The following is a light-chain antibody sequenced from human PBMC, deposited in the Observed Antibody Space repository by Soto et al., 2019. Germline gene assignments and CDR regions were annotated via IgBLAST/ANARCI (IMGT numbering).Light chain of an antibody. J-gene: IGKJ4*01. CDR3: QQSDRFPPLT. CDR1: QGSSNC. CDR2: AAS. Sequence: DIQMTQSPSSVSASVGDRVTITCRASQGSSNCLAWYQQKPGKAPKLLIYAASNLQTGVPSRFSGSGSGTDFTLTISSLQPEDCAYYYCQQSDRFPPLTCGGGTKVEI. V-gene: IGKV1-12*01.